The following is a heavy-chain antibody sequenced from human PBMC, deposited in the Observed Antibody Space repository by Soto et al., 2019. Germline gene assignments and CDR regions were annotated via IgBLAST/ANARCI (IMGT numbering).Heavy chain of an antibody. D-gene: IGHD3-22*01. J-gene: IGHJ4*02. CDR2: IYSGGST. CDR3: ARDASSGYFGFEY. Sequence: PLGSLSLSCAASGFPVSSNYMSWVRQAPGKGLEWVSVIYSGGSTYYADSVKGRFTISRDNSKNTLYLQMNSLRAEDTAVYYCARDASSGYFGFEYWGQGNLVNVSS. V-gene: IGHV3-53*01. CDR1: GFPVSSNY.